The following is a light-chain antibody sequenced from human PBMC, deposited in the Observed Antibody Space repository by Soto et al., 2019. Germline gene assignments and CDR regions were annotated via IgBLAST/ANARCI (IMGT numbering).Light chain of an antibody. Sequence: QSVLTQSPSASASLGASVKLTCTLSSGHSSYAIAWHQQQPEKGPRYLMKVNSDGSHTKGDGIPDRFSGSSSGAERYLIISSLQSDDEADYYCQTWGTGIRVFGGGTKVTVL. CDR2: VNSDGSH. J-gene: IGLJ2*01. CDR3: QTWGTGIRV. V-gene: IGLV4-69*01. CDR1: SGHSSYA.